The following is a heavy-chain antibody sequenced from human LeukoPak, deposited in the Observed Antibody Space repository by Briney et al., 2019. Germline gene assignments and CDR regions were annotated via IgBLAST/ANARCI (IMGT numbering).Heavy chain of an antibody. Sequence: GESLKISCQVSGYIFTNYWIGWVRQMAGKGLESMGIIYPADSDTTYSPSFQGPVTFSADKSISTVYLQWSSLRASDTAMYYCARQSRDGSKTRGYFFDYWGQVTLVTVAS. CDR1: GYIFTNYW. D-gene: IGHD3-10*01. V-gene: IGHV5-51*01. CDR3: ARQSRDGSKTRGYFFDY. J-gene: IGHJ4*02. CDR2: IYPADSDT.